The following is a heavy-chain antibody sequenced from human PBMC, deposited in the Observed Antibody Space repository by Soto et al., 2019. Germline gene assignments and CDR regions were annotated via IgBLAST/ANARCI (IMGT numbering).Heavy chain of an antibody. D-gene: IGHD1-7*01. CDR1: EFTFTHYR. V-gene: IGHV3-74*01. J-gene: IGHJ4*02. CDR3: ARAGDWNYVYDF. Sequence: GGTLRLSYAASEFTFTHYRIHWVRQAPGKGLVWVSRVNGDGSSTNYADSVKGRFTISRDNARNTVYLQMNSLRAEDTAVYYCARAGDWNYVYDFWGQGTLVTVSS. CDR2: VNGDGSST.